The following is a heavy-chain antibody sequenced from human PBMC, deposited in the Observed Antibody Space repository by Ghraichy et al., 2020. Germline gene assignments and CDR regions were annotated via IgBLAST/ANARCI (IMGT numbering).Heavy chain of an antibody. CDR1: GFTFSGAW. Sequence: GESLNISCAASGFTFSGAWLHWVRQAPGKGLVCVSRITSDGSGTNYADSVKGQFTISRDNAKNTLYLQMSSLKAEDTAVYYCARDWSYSMHYWGQGTLVIVSS. V-gene: IGHV3-74*01. J-gene: IGHJ4*02. D-gene: IGHD1-26*01. CDR3: ARDWSYSMHY. CDR2: ITSDGSGT.